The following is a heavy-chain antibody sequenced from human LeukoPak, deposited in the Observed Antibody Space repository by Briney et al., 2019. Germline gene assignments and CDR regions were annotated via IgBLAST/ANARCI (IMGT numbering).Heavy chain of an antibody. CDR2: INTQGTYT. V-gene: IGHV3-74*01. CDR1: GITFSSYW. Sequence: PGGSLRLSCAVSGITFSSYWMHRVRQDPGRGLLWVSRINTQGTYTNYADSVKGRFTISRDNAKNTLYLQMSSLRADDTAVYYCIIDLGDYNDFWGQGTLVSVSS. J-gene: IGHJ4*02. D-gene: IGHD2-15*01. CDR3: IIDLGDYNDF.